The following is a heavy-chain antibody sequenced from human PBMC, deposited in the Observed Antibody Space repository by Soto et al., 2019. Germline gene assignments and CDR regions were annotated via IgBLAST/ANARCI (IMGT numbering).Heavy chain of an antibody. Sequence: ASVKVSCKASGYTFTSYAMHWVRQAPGQRLEWMGWINAGNGNTKYSQKFQGRVTITRDTSASTAYMELSSLRSEDTAVYYCARDRGIFRYFDWSLYPYYYYYTDVWGKGTMVTVSS. CDR1: GYTFTSYA. D-gene: IGHD3-9*01. CDR3: ARDRGIFRYFDWSLYPYYYYYTDV. V-gene: IGHV1-3*01. CDR2: INAGNGNT. J-gene: IGHJ6*03.